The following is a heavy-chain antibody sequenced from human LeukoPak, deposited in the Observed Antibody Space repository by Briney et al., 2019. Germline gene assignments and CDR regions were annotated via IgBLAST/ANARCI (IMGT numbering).Heavy chain of an antibody. CDR2: IYGGGST. CDR1: GFTVSSNY. CDR3: AREPKLRYGDYPSYFDS. Sequence: GGSLRLSCAASGFTVSSNYMSWVCQAPGKGLEWVSVIYGGGSTYYADSVKGRFTISRDNAKISLFLQMNSLRDEDTAVYYCAREPKLRYGDYPSYFDSWGQGTLVTVSS. J-gene: IGHJ4*02. V-gene: IGHV3-53*01. D-gene: IGHD4-17*01.